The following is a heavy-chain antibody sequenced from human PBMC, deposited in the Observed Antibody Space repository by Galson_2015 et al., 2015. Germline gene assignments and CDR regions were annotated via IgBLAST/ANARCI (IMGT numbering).Heavy chain of an antibody. CDR3: ARGAGAAAGTFD. D-gene: IGHD6-13*01. J-gene: IGHJ4*02. CDR1: GFTFSSYG. CDR2: IWYDGVRK. Sequence: SLRLSCAASGFTFSSYGIHWVRQAPGKGLEWVAIIWYDGVRKYFADSVKGRFTISRDNSKNTVYLQMDSLRAEDTAVYYCARGAGAAAGTFDWGQGTLVTVSS. V-gene: IGHV3-33*01.